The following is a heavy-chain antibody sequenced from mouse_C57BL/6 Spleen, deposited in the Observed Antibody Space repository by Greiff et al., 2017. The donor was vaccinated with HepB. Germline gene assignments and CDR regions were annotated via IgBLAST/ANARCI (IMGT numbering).Heavy chain of an antibody. CDR2: IDPSDSYT. CDR1: GYTFTSYW. V-gene: IGHV1-50*01. Sequence: QVHVKQSGAELVKPGASVKLSCKASGYTFTSYWMQWVKQRPGQGLEWIGEIDPSDSYTNYNQKFKGKATLTVDTSSSTAYMQLSSLTSEDSAVYYCASPDSSGSFAYWGQGTLVTVSA. D-gene: IGHD3-2*02. CDR3: ASPDSSGSFAY. J-gene: IGHJ3*01.